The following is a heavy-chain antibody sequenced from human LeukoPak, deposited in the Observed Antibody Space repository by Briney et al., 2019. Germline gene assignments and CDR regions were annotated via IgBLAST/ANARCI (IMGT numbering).Heavy chain of an antibody. D-gene: IGHD5-12*01. V-gene: IGHV3-23*01. CDR1: GFTFNNYA. CDR3: AKNWWLRFFCWFDP. CDR2: ISGSGSNT. J-gene: IGHJ5*02. Sequence: QPGGSLRLSCAASGFTFNNYAMTWVRQAPGKGLEWVSAISGSGSNTYYADSVKGRFTISRDNSKNTLYLQMNSLRAEDTAVYYCAKNWWLRFFCWFDPWGQGTLVTVSS.